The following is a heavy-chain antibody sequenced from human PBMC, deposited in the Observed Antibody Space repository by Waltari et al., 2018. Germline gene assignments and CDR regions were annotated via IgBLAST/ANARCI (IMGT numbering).Heavy chain of an antibody. CDR3: ARAQALYCSVRSCYSPIDY. V-gene: IGHV1-18*01. Sequence: QVQLVQSGGGVKKPGASVKVSCNSSGYPFIAYGTTWVGRAPGQGLEGMGWISGKNGDTNYAQKLQGRVTMTTDTSTSTTYMELRSLRSDDTAVYYCARAQALYCSVRSCYSPIDYWGQGTLVTVSS. CDR1: GYPFIAYG. D-gene: IGHD2-15*01. J-gene: IGHJ4*02. CDR2: ISGKNGDT.